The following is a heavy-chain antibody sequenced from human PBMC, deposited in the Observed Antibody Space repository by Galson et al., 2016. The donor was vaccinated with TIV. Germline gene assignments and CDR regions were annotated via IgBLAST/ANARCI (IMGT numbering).Heavy chain of an antibody. CDR1: GDTFTSYP. CDR2: IIPLFGTA. Sequence: SVKVSCKASGDTFTSYPFNWVRQAPGQGLEWMGGIIPLFGTANYAQKFQGRVTVTADESTSTVNLDLSSLRSEDTAVYYCAKDRNTALDTYHYYYGMDVWGQGTTVTVSS. V-gene: IGHV1-69*13. D-gene: IGHD5-18*01. J-gene: IGHJ6*02. CDR3: AKDRNTALDTYHYYYGMDV.